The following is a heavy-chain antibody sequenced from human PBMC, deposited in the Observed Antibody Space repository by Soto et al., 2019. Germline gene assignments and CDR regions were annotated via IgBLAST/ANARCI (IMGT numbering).Heavy chain of an antibody. CDR2: INHSGST. CDR1: GGSFSGYY. D-gene: IGHD3-22*01. V-gene: IGHV4-34*01. J-gene: IGHJ6*03. Sequence: SETMSLTCAVYGGSFSGYYWSWIRQHTGKGLEWIGEINHSGSTNYNPSLKSRVTISVDTSKNQFSLKLSSVTATDTAVYYCARPAGAGYYFSNVDVWGKGTTVTVS. CDR3: ARPAGAGYYFSNVDV.